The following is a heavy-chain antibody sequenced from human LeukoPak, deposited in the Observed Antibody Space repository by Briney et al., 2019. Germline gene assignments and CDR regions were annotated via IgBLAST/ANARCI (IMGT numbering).Heavy chain of an antibody. D-gene: IGHD6-19*01. CDR1: GGSISSYY. J-gene: IGHJ1*01. Sequence: KPSETLSLTCTVSGGSISSYYWSWIRQPAGKGLEWVGRIYTSGSTNYNPSLKSRVTMSVDTSKNQFSLELSSVTAADTAVYYCARVSYTTGGRAEYFQHWGQGTLVTVSS. V-gene: IGHV4-4*07. CDR2: IYTSGST. CDR3: ARVSYTTGGRAEYFQH.